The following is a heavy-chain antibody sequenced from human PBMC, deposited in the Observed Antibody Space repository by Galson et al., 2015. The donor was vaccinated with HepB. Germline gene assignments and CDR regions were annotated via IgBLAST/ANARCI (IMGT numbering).Heavy chain of an antibody. V-gene: IGHV1-18*01. D-gene: IGHD6-19*01. CDR2: ISYNGNT. Sequence: SVKVSCKASGYTFDSYGFSWVRQAPGQGLEWMGWISYNGNTNYAQKLQGRVTMTTDTSTSTVYMELRSLRPDDTAVYYCAREGTLAGTGSSFDYWGQGTLVTVSS. J-gene: IGHJ4*02. CDR3: AREGTLAGTGSSFDY. CDR1: GYTFDSYG.